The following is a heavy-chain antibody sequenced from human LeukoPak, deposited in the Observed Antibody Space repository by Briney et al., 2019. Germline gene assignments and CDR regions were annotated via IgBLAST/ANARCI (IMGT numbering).Heavy chain of an antibody. Sequence: ASVKVSCKASGYTFTSYAMHWVRQAPGQRLEWMGWINAGNGNTKYSQKFQGRVTITRDTSASTAYMELSSLRSEDTAVYYCARDFLGSAGHGMDVWGKGTTVTVSS. J-gene: IGHJ6*04. CDR2: INAGNGNT. CDR3: ARDFLGSAGHGMDV. V-gene: IGHV1-3*01. CDR1: GYTFTSYA.